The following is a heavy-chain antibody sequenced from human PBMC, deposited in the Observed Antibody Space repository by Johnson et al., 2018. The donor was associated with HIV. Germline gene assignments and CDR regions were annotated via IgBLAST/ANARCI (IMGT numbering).Heavy chain of an antibody. D-gene: IGHD2-15*01. CDR2: IKQDGSEK. Sequence: VQLVESGGGLVQPGGSLRLSCAASGFTFSSYWMSWVRQAPGKGLEWVANIKQDGSEKYYVDSVKGRFTISRDNSKNTLFLQMNSLRPEDTAVYYCASILVVAAQEADAFDIWGQGTMVTVSS. J-gene: IGHJ3*02. CDR3: ASILVVAAQEADAFDI. V-gene: IGHV3-7*01. CDR1: GFTFSSYW.